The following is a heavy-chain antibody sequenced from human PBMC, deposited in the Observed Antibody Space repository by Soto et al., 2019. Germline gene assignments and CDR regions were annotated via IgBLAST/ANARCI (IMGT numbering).Heavy chain of an antibody. CDR1: GYSFTSYW. CDR2: IYPGDSDT. Sequence: GESLKISCKGSGYSFTSYWIGWVRQMPGKGLEWMGIIYPGDSDTRYSPSFQGQVTISADKSISTAYLQWSSRKASDTAMYYCARHGWGSSIRMVGVSHKYYYYYYYMDVWGKGTTVTVSS. D-gene: IGHD3-10*01. CDR3: ARHGWGSSIRMVGVSHKYYYYYYYMDV. J-gene: IGHJ6*03. V-gene: IGHV5-51*01.